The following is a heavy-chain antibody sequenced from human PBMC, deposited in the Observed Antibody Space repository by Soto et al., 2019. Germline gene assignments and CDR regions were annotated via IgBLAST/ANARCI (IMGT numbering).Heavy chain of an antibody. CDR2: IKQDGSEK. J-gene: IGHJ4*02. CDR1: GFTFSGYY. D-gene: IGHD2-15*01. V-gene: IGHV3-7*01. Sequence: LSLTCAASGFTFSGYYMTWVRQSPGRGLEWVGNIKQDGSEKYYVDSLKGRFSISRDNAKKSLYLQMNSLRVEDTAVYYCARGRSDDYFDYWGQGTLVTVSS. CDR3: ARGRSDDYFDY.